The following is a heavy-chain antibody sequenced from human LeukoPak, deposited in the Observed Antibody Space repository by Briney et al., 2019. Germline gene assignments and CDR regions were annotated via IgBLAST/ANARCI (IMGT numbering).Heavy chain of an antibody. CDR1: GGSFSGYY. CDR2: INHSGST. V-gene: IGHV4-34*01. Sequence: SETLSLTCAVYGGSFSGYYWSWIRQPPGKGLEWIGEINHSGSTNYNPSLKSRVTISVDTSKNQFSLKLSSVTAADTAVYYCARSPYYYDSSGYYYGGPPNYWGQGTLVTVCS. CDR3: ARSPYYYDSSGYYYGGPPNY. D-gene: IGHD3-22*01. J-gene: IGHJ4*02.